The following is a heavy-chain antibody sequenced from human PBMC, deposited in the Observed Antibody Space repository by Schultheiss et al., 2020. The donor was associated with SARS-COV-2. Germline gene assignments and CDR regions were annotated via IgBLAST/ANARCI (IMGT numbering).Heavy chain of an antibody. J-gene: IGHJ4*02. Sequence: GGSLRLSCAASGFTFSSYGMHWVRQAPGKGLEWVAVISYDGSNKYSADSVKGRFTISRDNSKNTVYLQMNSLRAEDTAVYYCAKDLDETGFGVFLNMAVDYWGQGTLVTVSS. CDR3: AKDLDETGFGVFLNMAVDY. CDR2: ISYDGSNK. CDR1: GFTFSSYG. V-gene: IGHV3-30*18. D-gene: IGHD3-10*01.